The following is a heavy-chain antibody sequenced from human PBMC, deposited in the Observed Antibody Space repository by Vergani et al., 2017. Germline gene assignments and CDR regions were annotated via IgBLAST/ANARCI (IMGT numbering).Heavy chain of an antibody. D-gene: IGHD3-16*01. CDR3: AKDLGTSAGGGWFDH. Sequence: EVQLLQSEGAVVQPGGSLRLSCVASGFTFSSHAMSWVRQGHGQGLDWVSSIKNTGDSTHYADSEKGRFTISRDNAKNSLYLQMNSLRAEDTALYYCAKDLGTSAGGGWFDHWGQGTLVTVSS. CDR1: GFTFSSHA. CDR2: IKNTGDST. J-gene: IGHJ5*02. V-gene: IGHV3-23*01.